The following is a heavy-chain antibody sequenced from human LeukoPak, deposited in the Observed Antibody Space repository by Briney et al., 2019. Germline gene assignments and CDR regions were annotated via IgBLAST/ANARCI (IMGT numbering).Heavy chain of an antibody. V-gene: IGHV4-39*07. J-gene: IGHJ6*02. D-gene: IGHD3-10*01. Sequence: PSETLSLTCTVSGGSISSSSYYWGWIRQPPGKGLEWIGSIYYSGSTYYNPSLKSRVTMSVDTSKNQFSLKLSSVTAADTAVYYCARDSGIGHPYYYGMDVWGQGTTVTVSS. CDR3: ARDSGIGHPYYYGMDV. CDR2: IYYSGST. CDR1: GGSISSSSYY.